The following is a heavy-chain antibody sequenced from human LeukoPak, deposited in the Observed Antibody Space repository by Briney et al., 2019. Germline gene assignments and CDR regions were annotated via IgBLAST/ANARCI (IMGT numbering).Heavy chain of an antibody. CDR3: AKPYCSSTSCQGVYYYMDV. J-gene: IGHJ6*03. CDR2: ISGSGGST. Sequence: PGGSLRLSCAASGFTFSAYAMGWVRQAPGRGLEWVSAISGSGGSTYYADSVKGRFTISRDNSKNTLYLQMNSLRAEDTAVYYCAKPYCSSTSCQGVYYYMDVWGKGTTVTVSS. V-gene: IGHV3-23*01. CDR1: GFTFSAYA. D-gene: IGHD2-2*01.